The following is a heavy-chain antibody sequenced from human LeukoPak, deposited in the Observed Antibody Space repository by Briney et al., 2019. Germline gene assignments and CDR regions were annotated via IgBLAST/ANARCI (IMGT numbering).Heavy chain of an antibody. Sequence: GGSLRLSCAASEFTFSNYAMNWVRQAPGKGLEWVSGISGGGGSTYYADSVKRRFTISRDNSKNTLYLQMDSLRAEDTALYYCAKGSGINHYHWIDPWGQGTLVTVSS. CDR1: EFTFSNYA. J-gene: IGHJ5*02. CDR3: AKGSGINHYHWIDP. V-gene: IGHV3-23*01. D-gene: IGHD1-14*01. CDR2: ISGGGGST.